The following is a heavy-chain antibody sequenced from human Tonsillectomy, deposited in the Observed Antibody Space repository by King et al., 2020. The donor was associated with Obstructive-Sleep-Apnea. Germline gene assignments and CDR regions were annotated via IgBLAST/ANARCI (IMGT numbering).Heavy chain of an antibody. CDR3: TTDPEPYYYDSSGYYYSVY. Sequence: VQLVESGGGLVKPGGSLRLSCAASGFTFSNAWMIWVRQAPGKGLVWVGRIKSKTDGGTTDYAAPVKGRFTISRDDSKNTLYLQMNRLKTEDTAVYYCTTDPEPYYYDSSGYYYSVYWGQGTLVTVSS. J-gene: IGHJ4*02. CDR1: GFTFSNAW. V-gene: IGHV3-15*01. D-gene: IGHD3-22*01. CDR2: IKSKTDGGTT.